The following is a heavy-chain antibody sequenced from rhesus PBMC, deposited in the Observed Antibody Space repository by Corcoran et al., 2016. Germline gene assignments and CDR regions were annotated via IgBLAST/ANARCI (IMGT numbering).Heavy chain of an antibody. V-gene: IGHV3S11*01. CDR2: IKNKDDGGTA. J-gene: IGHJ4*01. Sequence: EVQLVESGGGLVQPGGSLRLSCAASGFTFSNYWMCWVRQAPGKGLEWVGFIKNKDDGGTAAYAESVKGRFTISRDDSKNTLYLQMNSLKTEDTAVYYCTRDYGSSSFFDYWGQGVLVTVSS. CDR3: TRDYGSSSFFDY. CDR1: GFTFSNYW. D-gene: IGHD4-29*01.